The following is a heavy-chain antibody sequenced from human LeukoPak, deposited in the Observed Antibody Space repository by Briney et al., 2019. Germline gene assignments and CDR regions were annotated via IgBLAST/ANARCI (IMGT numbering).Heavy chain of an antibody. Sequence: SETLSLTCAVYGGTFSGYYWSWIRQPPGKGLEWIGEINPGGSTNYNPSLESRLTISVDPSKNQFSLNLTSVTAADTAIYHCAREDCSGGACTNFDYWGQGTLVTVSS. CDR1: GGTFSGYY. J-gene: IGHJ4*02. CDR3: AREDCSGGACTNFDY. D-gene: IGHD2-15*01. CDR2: INPGGST. V-gene: IGHV4-34*01.